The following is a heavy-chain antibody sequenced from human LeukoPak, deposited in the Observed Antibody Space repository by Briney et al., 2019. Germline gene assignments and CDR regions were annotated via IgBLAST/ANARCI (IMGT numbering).Heavy chain of an antibody. D-gene: IGHD6-19*01. J-gene: IGHJ4*02. CDR3: AMAGEWLAGSRLD. CDR2: IGGSGGSA. V-gene: IGHV3-23*01. CDR1: GCTFSSNA. Sequence: GGSLTLTCAASGCTFSSNAMNWVRQPPAKGLERVSRIGGSGGSAADADSVRGRFTISRDNSKNTLYLQMPSLRAEDPAVYYCAMAGEWLAGSRLDWGQGTMVTVSS.